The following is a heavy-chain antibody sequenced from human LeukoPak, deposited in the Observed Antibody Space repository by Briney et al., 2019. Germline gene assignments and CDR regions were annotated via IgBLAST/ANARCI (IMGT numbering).Heavy chain of an antibody. CDR1: GDSITNQY. Sequence: SETLSLTCTISGDSITNQYWSWIRQPPGKGLEWIGLMSDSGNTKFHPSLMSRVTMSVDRSKNQVSLKLTSVTAADTAVYYCARDVSYYGMDVWGQGTTVTVSS. CDR2: MSDSGNT. CDR3: ARDVSYYGMDV. D-gene: IGHD2/OR15-2a*01. V-gene: IGHV4-59*11. J-gene: IGHJ6*02.